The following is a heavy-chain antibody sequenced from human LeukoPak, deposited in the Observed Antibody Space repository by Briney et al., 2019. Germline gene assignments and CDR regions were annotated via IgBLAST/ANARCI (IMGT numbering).Heavy chain of an antibody. CDR1: GYTFTNCG. CDR3: AISQGSYYDTSGYLGGDY. Sequence: GASVKVSCKASGYTFTNCGIFWLRQAPGQGLEWMGWISAYSGNTNYAQKLQGRVTMTTETSTSTAYMELESLRSDDTAVYYCAISQGSYYDTSGYLGGDYWGQGTLVTVSS. J-gene: IGHJ4*02. D-gene: IGHD3-22*01. V-gene: IGHV1-18*01. CDR2: ISAYSGNT.